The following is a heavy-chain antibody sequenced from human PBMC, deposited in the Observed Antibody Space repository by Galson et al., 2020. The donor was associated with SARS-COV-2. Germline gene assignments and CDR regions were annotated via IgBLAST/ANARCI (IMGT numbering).Heavy chain of an antibody. D-gene: IGHD6-13*01. CDR3: ARSGSSWGDWFDP. V-gene: IGHV4-59*01. CDR2: VYYDGST. Sequence: SQTLSLTCTVSGGSISRYYWSWIRQPPGKGLEWIGYVYYDGSTNYNPSLKSRVIISRDRSKNEISLKLTSVTAADTAVYFCARSGSSWGDWFDPWGQGTLVTVSS. J-gene: IGHJ5*02. CDR1: GGSISRYY.